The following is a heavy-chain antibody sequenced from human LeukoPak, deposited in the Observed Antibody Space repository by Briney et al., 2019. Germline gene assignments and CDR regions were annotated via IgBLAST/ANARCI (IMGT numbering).Heavy chain of an antibody. CDR3: ARERRPIGSSFDP. J-gene: IGHJ5*02. CDR1: GYTFTSYC. CDR2: INPSGGST. Sequence: GASVKVSCKASGYTFTSYCMHWVRQAPGQGLEWMGIINPSGGSTSYAQKFQGRVTMTRDTSTSTVYMGLSSLRSEDTAVYYCARERRPIGSSFDPWGQGTLVIVSS. D-gene: IGHD3-10*01. V-gene: IGHV1-46*01.